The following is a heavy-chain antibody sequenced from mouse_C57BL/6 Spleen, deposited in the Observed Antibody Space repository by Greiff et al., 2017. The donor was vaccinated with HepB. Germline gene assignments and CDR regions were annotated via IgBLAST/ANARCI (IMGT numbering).Heavy chain of an antibody. CDR2: ISYDGSN. Sequence: ESGPGLVKPSQSLSLTCSVTGYSITSGYYWNWIRQFPGNKLEWMGYISYDGSNNYNPSLKNRISITRDTSKNQFFLKLNSVTTEDTATYYCARLITTVVAYCYFDVWGTGTTVTVSS. J-gene: IGHJ1*03. V-gene: IGHV3-6*01. CDR3: ARLITTVVAYCYFDV. CDR1: GYSITSGYY. D-gene: IGHD1-1*01.